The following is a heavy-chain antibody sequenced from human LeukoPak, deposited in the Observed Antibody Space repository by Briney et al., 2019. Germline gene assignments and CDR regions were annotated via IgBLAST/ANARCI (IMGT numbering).Heavy chain of an antibody. J-gene: IGHJ4*02. V-gene: IGHV3-48*01. CDR3: ARDLGFWEYYDSSGYFDY. Sequence: GGSLRLSCAASGFTFSSYSMNWVRQAPGKGLEWVSYISSSSSTVYYADSVKGRFTISRDNAKNSLYLQMNSLRAEDTAVYYCARDLGFWEYYDSSGYFDYWGQGTLVTVSS. CDR1: GFTFSSYS. CDR2: ISSSSSTV. D-gene: IGHD3-22*01.